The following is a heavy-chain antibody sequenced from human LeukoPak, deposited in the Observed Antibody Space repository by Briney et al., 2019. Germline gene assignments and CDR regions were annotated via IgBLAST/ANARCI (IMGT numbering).Heavy chain of an antibody. J-gene: IGHJ3*02. CDR1: GFTFSSYA. CDR3: TTDYYDSSGYSNAFDI. Sequence: GGSLRLSCAASGFTFSSYAMSWVRQAPGKGLEWVGRIKSKTDGGTTDYAAPVKGRFTISRDDSKNTLYLQMNSLKTEDKAVYYCTTDYYDSSGYSNAFDIWGQGTMVTVSS. CDR2: IKSKTDGGTT. V-gene: IGHV3-15*01. D-gene: IGHD3-22*01.